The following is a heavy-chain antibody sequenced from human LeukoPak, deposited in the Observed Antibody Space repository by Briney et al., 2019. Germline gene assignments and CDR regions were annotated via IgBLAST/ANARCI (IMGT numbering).Heavy chain of an antibody. D-gene: IGHD2-15*01. J-gene: IGHJ5*02. Sequence: NTSETLSLTCTVSGGSISSSSYYWGWIRQPPGKGLEWIGSIYYSGSTNYNPSLKSRVTISVDTSKNQFSLKLSSVTAADTAVYYCARGRRYCSGGSCYEGAPVDPWGQGTLVTVSS. CDR3: ARGRRYCSGGSCYEGAPVDP. CDR2: IYYSGST. CDR1: GGSISSSSYY. V-gene: IGHV4-39*07.